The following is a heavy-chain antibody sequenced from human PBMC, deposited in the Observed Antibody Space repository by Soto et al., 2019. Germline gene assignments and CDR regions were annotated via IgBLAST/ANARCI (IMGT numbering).Heavy chain of an antibody. Sequence: QVPLVQSGAEVKKPGASVKVSCKASGYTFTSYDINWVRQATGQGLEWMGWMNPNSGNTGYAQKFQGRVTMTRNTSISTAYMELSSLRSEDTAVYYCARRLDLLWFGELHLYPWCQGTLVTVSS. CDR3: ARRLDLLWFGELHLYP. D-gene: IGHD3-10*01. CDR2: MNPNSGNT. J-gene: IGHJ5*02. V-gene: IGHV1-8*01. CDR1: GYTFTSYD.